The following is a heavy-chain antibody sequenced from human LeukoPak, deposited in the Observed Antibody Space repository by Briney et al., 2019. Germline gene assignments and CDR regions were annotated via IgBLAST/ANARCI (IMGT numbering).Heavy chain of an antibody. CDR2: ISSIGST. D-gene: IGHD4-17*01. CDR3: ARDPTTVTKGFDV. CDR1: ADSFSTHY. Sequence: SETLSLTCSVSADSFSTHYWTWIRHPPGKGLEWIGYISSIGSTNYNPSPKSRVTITVDTSKKQFSLKMTSVTAADTAVYYCARDPTTVTKGFDVWGQGTMVTVSS. V-gene: IGHV4-59*11. J-gene: IGHJ3*01.